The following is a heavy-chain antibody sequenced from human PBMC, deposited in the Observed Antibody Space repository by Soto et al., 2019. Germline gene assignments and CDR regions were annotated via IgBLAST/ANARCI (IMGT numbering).Heavy chain of an antibody. CDR2: INHSGST. D-gene: IGHD3-9*01. CDR1: GGSFSGYY. Sequence: SETLSLTCAVYGGSFSGYYWRWIRQPPGKGLERIGEINHSGSTNYNPSLKSRVTISVDTTKNQFSLKLSSVTAADTAVYYCATYDILTGYPSGEDAFDIWGQGTMVTVSS. J-gene: IGHJ3*02. V-gene: IGHV4-34*01. CDR3: ATYDILTGYPSGEDAFDI.